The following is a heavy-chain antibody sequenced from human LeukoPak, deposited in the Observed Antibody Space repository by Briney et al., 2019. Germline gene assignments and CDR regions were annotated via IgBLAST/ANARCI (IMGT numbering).Heavy chain of an antibody. CDR2: ISSSTSAI. Sequence: PGGSLRLSCAASGFTVSSNYMSWVRQAPGKGLEWISYISSSTSAIYYADSVKGRFTISRDNAKNSLYLQMNSLRAEDTAVYYCAVIAVAGFDYWGQGTLVTVSS. CDR3: AVIAVAGFDY. CDR1: GFTVSSNY. J-gene: IGHJ4*02. D-gene: IGHD6-19*01. V-gene: IGHV3-48*01.